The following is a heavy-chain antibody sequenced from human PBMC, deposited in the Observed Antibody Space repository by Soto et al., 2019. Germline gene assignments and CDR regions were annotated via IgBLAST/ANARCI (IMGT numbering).Heavy chain of an antibody. CDR3: ASVIGGDSKYYFDF. CDR2: IYYSGRT. Sequence: SETLSLTCTVSGVSISSGGYYWSWIRQHPGKGLEWIGNIYYSGRTYYNPSLKSRVILSVDTSKNHFSLTLRSVTAADSAMYYCASVIGGDSKYYFDFWGQGALVTVSS. D-gene: IGHD2-21*02. CDR1: GVSISSGGYY. V-gene: IGHV4-31*03. J-gene: IGHJ4*02.